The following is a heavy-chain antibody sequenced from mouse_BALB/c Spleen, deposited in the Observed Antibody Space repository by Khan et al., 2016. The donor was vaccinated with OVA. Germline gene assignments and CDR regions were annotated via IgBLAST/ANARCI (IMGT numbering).Heavy chain of an antibody. Sequence: QLEESGPGLVKPSQSLSLTCTVTGYSITSGSVWNLIRQFPGNKLEWIGYISYSGSTNYNPSLKSRISITRDTSKNQFFLQLNSVTTEDTATYYCARTARIKYWGQGTTLTVSS. D-gene: IGHD1-2*01. V-gene: IGHV3-2*02. J-gene: IGHJ2*01. CDR3: ARTARIKY. CDR1: GYSITSGSV. CDR2: ISYSGST.